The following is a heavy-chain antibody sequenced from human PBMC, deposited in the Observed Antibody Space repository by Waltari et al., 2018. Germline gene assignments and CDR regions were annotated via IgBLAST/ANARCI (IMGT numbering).Heavy chain of an antibody. CDR3: VKGGWGFGAFYEQH. CDR1: GCRCDGYA. CDR2: IGWNSGAI. J-gene: IGHJ4*02. Sequence: EVQLVTSGGGLVQPGRSLRLACVGPGCRCDGYAMYWVRQGPGKGLEWLSGIGWNSGAIGYADSVRGRFSTYRDNARKSLYLQMGRLRPEDTALYYCVKGGWGFGAFYEQHWGQGIQVTVSS. D-gene: IGHD3-10*01. V-gene: IGHV3-9*01.